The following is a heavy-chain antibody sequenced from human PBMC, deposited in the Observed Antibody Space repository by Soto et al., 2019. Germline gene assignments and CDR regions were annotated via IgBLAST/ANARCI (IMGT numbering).Heavy chain of an antibody. D-gene: IGHD3-22*01. CDR1: GYTFTGYY. V-gene: IGHV1-2*04. J-gene: IGHJ3*02. CDR3: AREWGYYDSSGYSAFDI. Sequence: ASVKVSCKASGYTFTGYYMHWVRQAPGQGLEWMGWINPNSGGTNYAQKFQGWVTMTRDTSISTAYMELSRLRSDDTAVYYCAREWGYYDSSGYSAFDIWGQGTMVTVSS. CDR2: INPNSGGT.